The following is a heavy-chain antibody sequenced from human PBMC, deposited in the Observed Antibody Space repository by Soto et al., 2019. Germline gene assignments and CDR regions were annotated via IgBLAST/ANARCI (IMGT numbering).Heavy chain of an antibody. D-gene: IGHD6-13*01. CDR3: ARDYSGSWYRWFNP. V-gene: IGHV1-18*01. CDR1: GYTFTTYG. CDR2: ISAYNGNT. Sequence: QVQLVQSGAEVKKPGASVKVSCKASGYTFTTYGISWVRQAPGQGLEWMGWISAYNGNTNHAQKVQGRVTMTTDTSTSTDYMELRSLRSDDTAVYYCARDYSGSWYRWFNPWGQGTLVTVSS. J-gene: IGHJ5*02.